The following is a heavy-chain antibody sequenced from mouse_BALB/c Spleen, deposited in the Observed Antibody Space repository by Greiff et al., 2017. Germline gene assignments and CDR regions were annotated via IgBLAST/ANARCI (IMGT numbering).Heavy chain of an antibody. V-gene: IGHV1S29*02. D-gene: IGHD2-13*01. CDR2: IYPYNGGT. CDR1: GYTFTDYN. CDR3: AREGGDSWFAY. Sequence: EVQLQQSGPELVKPGASVKISCKASGYTFTDYNMHWVKQSHGKSLEWIGYIYPYNGGTGYNQKFKSKATLTADNSSSTAYMELRSLTSEDSAVSYGAREGGDSWFAYWGQGTLVTVSA. J-gene: IGHJ3*01.